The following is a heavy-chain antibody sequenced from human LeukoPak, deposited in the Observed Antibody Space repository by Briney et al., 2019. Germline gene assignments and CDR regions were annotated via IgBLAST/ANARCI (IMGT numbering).Heavy chain of an antibody. CDR3: ARDSAGNDY. J-gene: IGHJ4*02. D-gene: IGHD6-13*01. Sequence: PGGSLSLSCAASGFTFSTYWMSWVRQAPGKGLEWVANIKEDGSEKYYVDSVKGRFTSSREKAKNSLYLQMNSLRAEDTVMYYCARDSAGNDYWGEGTLVTVCS. CDR2: IKEDGSEK. CDR1: GFTFSTYW. V-gene: IGHV3-7*01.